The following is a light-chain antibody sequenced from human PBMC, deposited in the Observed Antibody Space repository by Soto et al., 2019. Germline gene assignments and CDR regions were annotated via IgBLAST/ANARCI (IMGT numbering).Light chain of an antibody. CDR2: DAS. CDR3: QQYDNLPWT. CDR1: QDISNY. Sequence: DIQMTQSPCSLSASVGDRVTITCQASQDISNYLNWYQQKPGKAPKLLIYDASNLETGVPSRFSGSGSGTDFTFSISSLQPEDIATYYCQQYDNLPWTFGQGTKVEIK. J-gene: IGKJ1*01. V-gene: IGKV1-33*01.